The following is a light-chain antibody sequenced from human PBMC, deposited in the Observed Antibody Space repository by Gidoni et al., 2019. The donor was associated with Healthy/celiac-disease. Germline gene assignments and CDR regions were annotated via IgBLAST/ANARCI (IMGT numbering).Light chain of an antibody. CDR2: AAS. CDR1: QSISSY. V-gene: IGKV1-39*01. CDR3: QQSYSTPTIT. Sequence: DIQMTQSPSSLSASVGDRVTSTCRASQSISSYLNWYQQKPGKAPKLLIYAASSLQSGVPSRFSGIGSGTYFTLTISSLQPEDFATYYCQQSYSTPTITFGQGTRLEIK. J-gene: IGKJ5*01.